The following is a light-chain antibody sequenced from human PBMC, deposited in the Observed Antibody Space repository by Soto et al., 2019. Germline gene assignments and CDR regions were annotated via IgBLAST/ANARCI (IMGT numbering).Light chain of an antibody. CDR3: SSHTRSTLDV. CDR2: EVS. V-gene: IGLV2-14*01. J-gene: IGLJ1*01. CDR1: SSDVGGYNY. Sequence: QSVLTQPASVSGSPGQSITISCTGTSSDVGGYNYVSWYQQHPGKAPKLMIYEVSNRPSGVSNRFSGSKSGNTASLTISGLQAEDEADYYCSSHTRSTLDVFGTGTTVTVL.